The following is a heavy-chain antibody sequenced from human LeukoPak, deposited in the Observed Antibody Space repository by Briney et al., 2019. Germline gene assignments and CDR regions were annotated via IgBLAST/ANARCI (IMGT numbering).Heavy chain of an antibody. CDR2: INPNSGGT. D-gene: IGHD2-15*01. J-gene: IGHJ6*03. CDR3: ASYTYCSGGSCYSYYYYYMDV. Sequence: ASVKVSCKASGYTFTGYYMHWVRQAPGQGLEWMGWINPNSGGTNYAQKFQGRVTMTRDTSISTAYMELSRLRSDDTAVYYCASYTYCSGGSCYSYYYYYMDVWGKGTTVTVSS. V-gene: IGHV1-2*02. CDR1: GYTFTGYY.